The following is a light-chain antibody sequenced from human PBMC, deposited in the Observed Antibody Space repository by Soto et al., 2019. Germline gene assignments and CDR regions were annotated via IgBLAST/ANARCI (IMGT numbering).Light chain of an antibody. CDR3: SSYTSGSAPFV. CDR2: EVS. J-gene: IGLJ1*01. Sequence: QSALPQPASVSGSPGQSITLSCTGTSSDVGGYNYVSWYQQHPGKAPKLMIYEVSNRPSAVSNRFSGSKSGNTASLTISGLHTEDEADYYCSSYTSGSAPFVFGTGTKLTVL. V-gene: IGLV2-14*01. CDR1: SSDVGGYNY.